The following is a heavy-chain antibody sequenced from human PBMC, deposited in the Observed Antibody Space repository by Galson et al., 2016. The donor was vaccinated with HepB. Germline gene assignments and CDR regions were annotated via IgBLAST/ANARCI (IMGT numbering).Heavy chain of an antibody. Sequence: SLRLSCAASEFTFTNAWMIWVRQAPGKGLEWIGRIKSKTQGGTTGYAEALKGRFTISRDDSKNTVFLQIYSLRTEDTAVYYCTTGYSTATTYHGDDAFDVWGRGTMVTVSS. V-gene: IGHV3-15*01. CDR2: IKSKTQGGTT. CDR3: TTGYSTATTYHGDDAFDV. D-gene: IGHD2-8*02. CDR1: EFTFTNAW. J-gene: IGHJ3*01.